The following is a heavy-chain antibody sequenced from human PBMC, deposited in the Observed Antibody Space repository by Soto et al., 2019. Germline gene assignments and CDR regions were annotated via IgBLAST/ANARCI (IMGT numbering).Heavy chain of an antibody. CDR1: GFTFSSYG. CDR2: IWYDGSNK. J-gene: IGHJ6*01. CDR3: ARDRACSSTSCHTWGYYYYYGMDV. D-gene: IGHD2-2*01. V-gene: IGHV3-33*01. Sequence: QVQLVESGGGVVQPGRSLRLSCAASGFTFSSYGMHWVRQAPGKGLEWVAVIWYDGSNKYYADSVKGRFTISRDNSKNTLYLQMNSLRAEDTAVYYCARDRACSSTSCHTWGYYYYYGMDVWGQGTTVTVSS.